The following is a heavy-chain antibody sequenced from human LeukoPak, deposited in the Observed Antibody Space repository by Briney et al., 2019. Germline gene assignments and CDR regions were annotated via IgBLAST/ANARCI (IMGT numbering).Heavy chain of an antibody. CDR2: IIPIFGTA. CDR1: GGTFSSYA. CDR3: ATLYGDYVDY. J-gene: IGHJ4*02. Sequence: ASVKDSCKASGGTFSSYAISWGRQAPGQGLEWMGGIIPIFGTANYAQKFQGRVTITSDKPTSTAYMELSSLRSEDTAVYYCATLYGDYVDYWGQGTLVTVSS. V-gene: IGHV1-69*06. D-gene: IGHD4-17*01.